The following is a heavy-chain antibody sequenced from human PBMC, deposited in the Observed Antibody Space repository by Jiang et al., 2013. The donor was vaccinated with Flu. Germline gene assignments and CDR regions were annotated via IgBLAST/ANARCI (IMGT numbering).Heavy chain of an antibody. CDR2: IYPGDSDT. D-gene: IGHD3-22*01. J-gene: IGHJ1*01. V-gene: IGHV5-51*01. CDR3: ARLYDSSGYLEYFQH. Sequence: LVESGAEVKKPGESLKISCKGSGYSFTSYWIGWVRQMPGKGLEWMGIIYPGDSDTRYSPSFQGQVTISADKSISTAYLQWSSLKASDTAMYYCARLYDSSGYLEYFQHWGQGTLVTVSS. CDR1: GYSFTSYW.